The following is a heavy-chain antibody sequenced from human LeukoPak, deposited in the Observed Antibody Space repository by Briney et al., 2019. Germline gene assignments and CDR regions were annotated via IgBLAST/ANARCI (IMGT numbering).Heavy chain of an antibody. CDR3: ARGHGDLYFDY. V-gene: IGHV1-69*05. Sequence: SVKVSCKASGGTFSSYAISWVRQAPGQGLEWMGGIIPIFGTANYAQKFQGRVTMTRDTSTSTVYMELSSLRPEDTAVYYCARGHGDLYFDYWGQGTLVTVSS. J-gene: IGHJ4*02. CDR2: IIPIFGTA. CDR1: GGTFSSYA. D-gene: IGHD4-17*01.